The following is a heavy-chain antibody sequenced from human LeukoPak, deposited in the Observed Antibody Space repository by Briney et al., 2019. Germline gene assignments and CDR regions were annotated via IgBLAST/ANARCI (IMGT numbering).Heavy chain of an antibody. D-gene: IGHD3-22*01. CDR3: ARDLGYYYDSSGYYFDY. CDR1: GGTFSSYA. CDR2: IIPILGIA. J-gene: IGHJ4*02. Sequence: ASVKVSCKASGGTFSSYAISWVRQAPGQGLEWMGRIIPILGIANYAQKFQGRVTITADKSTSTAYMELSSLRSEDTAVYYCARDLGYYYDSSGYYFDYWGQGTLVTVSS. V-gene: IGHV1-69*04.